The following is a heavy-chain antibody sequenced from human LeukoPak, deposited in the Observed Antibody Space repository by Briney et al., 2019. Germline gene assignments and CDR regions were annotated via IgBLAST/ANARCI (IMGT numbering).Heavy chain of an antibody. D-gene: IGHD2-15*01. CDR2: ISSSSSTI. J-gene: IGHJ5*02. CDR3: ARGGYCSGVTCYGWLDP. V-gene: IGHV3-48*02. CDR1: GFTFSSYT. Sequence: GGSLRLSCAASGFTFSSYTMNWVRQAPGKGLEWISYISSSSSTIYYADSVKGRFTISRDNAKNSLSLQMSSLRDEDTAVYYCARGGYCSGVTCYGWLDPWGQGTTVTVSS.